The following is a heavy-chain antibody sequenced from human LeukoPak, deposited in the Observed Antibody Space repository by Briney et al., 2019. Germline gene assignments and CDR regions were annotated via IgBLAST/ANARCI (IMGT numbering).Heavy chain of an antibody. CDR3: TTDVYPPRFFDY. CDR1: GFTFDDYG. CDR2: IKSKTDGGTT. V-gene: IGHV3-15*01. J-gene: IGHJ4*02. D-gene: IGHD2-2*02. Sequence: GGSLRLSCAASGFTFDDYGMSWVRQAPGKGLEWVGRIKSKTDGGTTDYAAPVKGRFTISRDDSKNTLYLQMNSLKTEDTAVYYCTTDVYPPRFFDYWGQGTLVTVSS.